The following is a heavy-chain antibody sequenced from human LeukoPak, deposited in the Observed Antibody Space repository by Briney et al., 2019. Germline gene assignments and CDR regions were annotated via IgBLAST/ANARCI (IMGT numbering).Heavy chain of an antibody. CDR2: MNPNSGNT. V-gene: IGHV1-8*01. CDR1: GYTFTSYD. D-gene: IGHD3-10*01. Sequence: GASVKVSCKASGYTFTSYDINWVRHATGQGLEWMGWMNPNSGNTGYAQKFQGRVTMTRNTSISTAYMELSSLRSEDTAVYYCARADYYGSGSYYIVSANWFDPWGQGTLVTVSS. CDR3: ARADYYGSGSYYIVSANWFDP. J-gene: IGHJ5*02.